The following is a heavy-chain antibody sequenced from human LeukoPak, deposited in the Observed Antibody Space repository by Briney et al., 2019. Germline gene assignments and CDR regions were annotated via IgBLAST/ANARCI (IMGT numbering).Heavy chain of an antibody. D-gene: IGHD1-26*01. J-gene: IGHJ4*02. CDR1: GYTFTSYA. Sequence: ASVKVSCKASGYTFTSYAIHWVRQAPGQRLEWMGWNSAGNSNTKYSQNFQGRVTFISNTSATTAFMELSSLRSEDAAVYYCARDSGSGNNDYWGQGTLVTVSS. CDR2: NSAGNSNT. V-gene: IGHV1-3*01. CDR3: ARDSGSGNNDY.